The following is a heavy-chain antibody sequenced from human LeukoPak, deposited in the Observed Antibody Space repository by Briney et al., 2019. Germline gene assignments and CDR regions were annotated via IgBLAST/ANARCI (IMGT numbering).Heavy chain of an antibody. CDR2: ISGSGGST. Sequence: GGSLRLSCAASGFPFSSYAMSWVRQAPGKGLEWVSAISGSGGSTYYADSVKGRFTISRDNSKNTLYLQMNSLRAEDTAVYYCAKEYYDFWSGYPHDYWGQGTLVTVSS. V-gene: IGHV3-23*01. CDR3: AKEYYDFWSGYPHDY. CDR1: GFPFSSYA. D-gene: IGHD3-3*01. J-gene: IGHJ4*02.